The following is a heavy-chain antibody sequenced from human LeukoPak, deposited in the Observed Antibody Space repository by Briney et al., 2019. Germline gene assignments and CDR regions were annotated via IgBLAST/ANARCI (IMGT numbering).Heavy chain of an antibody. CDR1: GFTFSNYG. CDR2: MSHDGSNK. V-gene: IGHV3-30*03. Sequence: GGSLRLSCAASGFTFSNYGMHWVRQAPGKGLEWVAVMSHDGSNKYYADSVKGRFTISRDNSKNTLYLQMNSLRAEDTAVYFCATEMKVGATDYWGQGTLVTVSS. CDR3: ATEMKVGATDY. J-gene: IGHJ4*02. D-gene: IGHD1-26*01.